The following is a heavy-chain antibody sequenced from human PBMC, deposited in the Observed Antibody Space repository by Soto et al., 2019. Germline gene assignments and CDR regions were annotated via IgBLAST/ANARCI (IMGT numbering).Heavy chain of an antibody. D-gene: IGHD3-22*01. Sequence: HSETQSLTCTVSDDSINSGGHYWSWIRQHPGKGLEWIGYIFYSGSTYYNPSLKSRVTMSVDTSTNTAYMELRSLRSDDTAVYYCARASGIGVGTTSYWGQGTLVTVSS. CDR3: ARASGIGVGTTSY. CDR1: DDSINSGGHY. CDR2: IFYSGST. J-gene: IGHJ4*02. V-gene: IGHV4-31*03.